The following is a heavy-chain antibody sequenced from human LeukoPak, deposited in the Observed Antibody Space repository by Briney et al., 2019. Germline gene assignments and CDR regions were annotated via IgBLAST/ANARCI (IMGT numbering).Heavy chain of an antibody. CDR2: TYYRSKWYN. J-gene: IGHJ5*02. Sequence: SQTLSLTCAISGDSVSSNSAAWNWIRQSPSRGLEWLGRTYYRSKWYNDYAVSVKSRITINPDTSKNQFSLQLNSATPEDTAVYYCARDRSRSYEGEDWFDPWGQGTLVTVSS. CDR1: GDSVSSNSAA. V-gene: IGHV6-1*01. D-gene: IGHD1-26*01. CDR3: ARDRSRSYEGEDWFDP.